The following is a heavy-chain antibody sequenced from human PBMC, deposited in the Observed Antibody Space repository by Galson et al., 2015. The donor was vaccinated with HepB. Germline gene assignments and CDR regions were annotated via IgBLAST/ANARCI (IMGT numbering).Heavy chain of an antibody. D-gene: IGHD2-2*01. J-gene: IGHJ6*02. V-gene: IGHV6-1*01. Sequence: CAISGDSVSSDSAAWNWIRQSPSRGLEWLGRTYYRSRWYNDYAVSVKSRITIKPDTSKNQVSLQLNSVTPEDTAVYYCARASYCSRTRCRPYFYVYYGMDGWGQGTTVTVSS. CDR1: GDSVSSDSAA. CDR2: TYYRSRWYN. CDR3: ARASYCSRTRCRPYFYVYYGMDG.